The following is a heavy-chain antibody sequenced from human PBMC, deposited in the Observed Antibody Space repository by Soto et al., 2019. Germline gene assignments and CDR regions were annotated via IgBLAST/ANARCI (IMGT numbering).Heavy chain of an antibody. CDR1: GFTFSSYA. CDR3: AKDRDSSRWSSEDY. V-gene: IGHV3-64*01. D-gene: IGHD6-19*01. CDR2: ISSNGGST. J-gene: IGHJ4*02. Sequence: PGGSLRLSCAASGFTFSSYAMHWVRQAPGKGLEYVSAISSNGGSTYYANSVKGRFTISRDNSKNTLYLQMGSLRAEDMAVYYCAKDRDSSRWSSEDYWGQGTLVIVSS.